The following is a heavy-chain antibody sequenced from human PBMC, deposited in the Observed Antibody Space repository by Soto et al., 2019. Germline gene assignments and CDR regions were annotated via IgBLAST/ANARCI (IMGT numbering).Heavy chain of an antibody. D-gene: IGHD3-10*01. J-gene: IGHJ6*02. CDR3: ARAPKPYYYGSGGPRDYYYGMDV. Sequence: GASVKVSCKASGGTFSSYAISWVRQAPGQGLEWMGGIIPIFGTANYAQKFQGRVTITADKSTSTAYMELSSLRSEDTAVYYCARAPKPYYYGSGGPRDYYYGMDVWGQGTTVTVSS. CDR2: IIPIFGTA. V-gene: IGHV1-69*06. CDR1: GGTFSSYA.